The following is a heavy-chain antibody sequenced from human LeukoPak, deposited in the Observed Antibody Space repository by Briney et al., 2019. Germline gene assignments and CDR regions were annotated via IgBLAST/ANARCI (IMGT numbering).Heavy chain of an antibody. CDR3: AREASTSYYGDYGAFDY. V-gene: IGHV4-30-2*01. Sequence: SETLSLTCAVSGGSISSGGYSWSWIRQPPGKGLEWIGYIYHSGSTYYNPSLKSRVTISVDRSKNQFSLKLSSVTAADTAVYYCAREASTSYYGDYGAFDYWGQGTLVTVSS. CDR2: IYHSGST. CDR1: GGSISSGGYS. J-gene: IGHJ4*02. D-gene: IGHD4-17*01.